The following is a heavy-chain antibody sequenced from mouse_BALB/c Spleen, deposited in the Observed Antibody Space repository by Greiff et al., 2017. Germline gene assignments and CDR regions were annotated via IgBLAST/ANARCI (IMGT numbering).Heavy chain of an antibody. J-gene: IGHJ4*01. V-gene: IGHV2-6-7*01. Sequence: VQRVESGPGLVAPSQSLSITCTVSGFSLTSYGVHWVRQPPGKGLEWLGMIWGDGSTDYNSALKSRLSISKDNSKSQVFLKMNSLQTDDTARYYCARVIYYGNYVYMDYWGQGTSVTVSS. CDR2: IWGDGST. CDR1: GFSLTSYG. CDR3: ARVIYYGNYVYMDY. D-gene: IGHD2-1*01.